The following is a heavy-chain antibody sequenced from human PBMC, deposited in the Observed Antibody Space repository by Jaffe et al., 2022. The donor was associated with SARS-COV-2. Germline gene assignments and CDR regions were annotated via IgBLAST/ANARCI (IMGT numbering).Heavy chain of an antibody. Sequence: EVQLVESGGGLVQPGGSLRLSCAASGFSFSDHFMEWVRQAPGKGLEWVGRIRNKAYSYTAEYAASVKGRFTISRDDSKDSLYLQLNSLKIEDTAVYYCARDIQTTHYYGIDVWGQGTTVTVSS. CDR3: ARDIQTTHYYGIDV. J-gene: IGHJ6*02. CDR2: IRNKAYSYTA. V-gene: IGHV3-72*01. CDR1: GFSFSDHF. D-gene: IGHD4-17*01.